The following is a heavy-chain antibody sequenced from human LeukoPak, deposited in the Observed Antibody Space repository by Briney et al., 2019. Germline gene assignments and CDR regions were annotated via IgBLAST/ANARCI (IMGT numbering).Heavy chain of an antibody. V-gene: IGHV1-69*13. Sequence: GASVKVSCKAPGGTFSSYAISWVRQAPGQGLEWMGGIIPIFGTANYAQKFQCRVTITADESTSTAYMELSSLRSEDTAVYYCAREQISSRHHYYYYYGMDVWGQGTTVTVSS. CDR2: IIPIFGTA. D-gene: IGHD6-13*01. CDR1: GGTFSSYA. CDR3: AREQISSRHHYYYYYGMDV. J-gene: IGHJ6*02.